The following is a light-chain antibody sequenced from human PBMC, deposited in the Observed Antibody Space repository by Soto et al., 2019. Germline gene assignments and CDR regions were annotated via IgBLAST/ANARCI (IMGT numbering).Light chain of an antibody. V-gene: IGLV1-44*01. CDR1: SSNIGSNT. CDR3: AAWDDSLNVVV. J-gene: IGLJ2*01. Sequence: QSVLTQPPSASVTPGQRVTISCSGSSSNIGSNTVNWYQQLPGTAPKLLIYTNNQRPSGVTDRFSGSKSGTSASLAISGLQSEDEADYYCAAWDDSLNVVVFGGGTKLTVL. CDR2: TNN.